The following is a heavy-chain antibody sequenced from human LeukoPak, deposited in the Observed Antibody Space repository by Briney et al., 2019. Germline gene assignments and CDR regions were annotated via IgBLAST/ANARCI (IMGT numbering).Heavy chain of an antibody. J-gene: IGHJ4*02. CDR1: GGSISSGDYY. D-gene: IGHD3-3*01. CDR3: AKGWYYDFWSGSDIMRALDY. CDR2: IYYSGST. V-gene: IGHV4-31*03. Sequence: PSETLSLTCTVSGGSISSGDYYWSWIRQHPGKGLEWIGYIYYSGSTYYNPSLKSRVTISVDTSKNQFSLKLSSVTAADTAVYYCAKGWYYDFWSGSDIMRALDYWGQGTLVTVSS.